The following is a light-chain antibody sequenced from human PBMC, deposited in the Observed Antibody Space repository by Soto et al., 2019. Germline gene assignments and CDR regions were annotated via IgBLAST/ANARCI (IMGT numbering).Light chain of an antibody. CDR3: QQYYATPYT. V-gene: IGKV4-1*01. J-gene: IGKJ2*01. CDR1: QSVLYSSNNKNF. Sequence: DIVMTQSPDSLAVSLGERATINCKSSQSVLYSSNNKNFLAWFLQRPGQPPKLLISWASTRESGVPDRFSGSGSGTDFTLTISSLQAEDVAFYYCQQYYATPYTFGQGTKLEI. CDR2: WAS.